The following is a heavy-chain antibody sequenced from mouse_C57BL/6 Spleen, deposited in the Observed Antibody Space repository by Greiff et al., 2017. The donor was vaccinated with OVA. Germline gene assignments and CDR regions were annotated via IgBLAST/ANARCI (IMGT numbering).Heavy chain of an antibody. V-gene: IGHV1-47*01. J-gene: IGHJ4*01. CDR3: VITTVGGYAMDY. CDR2: FHPYNDDT. D-gene: IGHD1-1*01. Sequence: QVQLQKSGAELVKPGASVKMSCKASGYTFTTYPIEWMKQNHGKSLEWIGNFHPYNDDTKYNEKFKGKATLTVEKSSSTVYLELSRLTSDDSAVYYCVITTVGGYAMDYWGQGTSVTVSS. CDR1: GYTFTTYP.